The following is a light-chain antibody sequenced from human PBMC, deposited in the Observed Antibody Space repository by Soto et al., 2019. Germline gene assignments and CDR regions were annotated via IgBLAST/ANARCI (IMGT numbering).Light chain of an antibody. CDR1: SSNIGSNT. V-gene: IGLV1-44*01. CDR2: SNT. Sequence: QSVLTQPPSASGTPGQRVTISCSGSSSNIGSNTLTWYQQLPVTSPKLLIYSNTQRPSGVPDRFSGSKSGTSASLAISGRQSEDEVDYYCAAWDDSLNGPSYVFGTGTKLTVL. J-gene: IGLJ1*01. CDR3: AAWDDSLNGPSYV.